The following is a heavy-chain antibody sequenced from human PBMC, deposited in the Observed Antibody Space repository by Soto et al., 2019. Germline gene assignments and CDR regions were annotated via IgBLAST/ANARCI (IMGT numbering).Heavy chain of an antibody. V-gene: IGHV3-15*07. CDR2: IKSKTDGATT. Sequence: EVQLVESGGGLVKPGGSLRLSCAASGFSFSNAWMNWVRQAPGKGLEWVGRIKSKTDGATTNNAAPVKGRFTISRDDSKDTLYLQMNSLKTEDTAIYYCTTLLYPQRDGMDVWGQGTTVTVSS. CDR3: TTLLYPQRDGMDV. J-gene: IGHJ6*02. CDR1: GFSFSNAW.